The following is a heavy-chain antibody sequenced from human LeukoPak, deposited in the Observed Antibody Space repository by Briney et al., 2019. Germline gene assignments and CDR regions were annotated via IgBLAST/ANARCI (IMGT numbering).Heavy chain of an antibody. D-gene: IGHD7-27*01. CDR1: GGSISSGSYY. CDR2: IYTSGST. CDR3: ARAELGSDGAFDI. V-gene: IGHV4-61*02. J-gene: IGHJ3*02. Sequence: PSQTLSLTCTVSGGSISSGSYYWSWIRQPAGKGLEWIGRIYTSGSTNYNPSLKSRVTISVDTSKNQFSLKLSSVTAADTAVYYCARAELGSDGAFDIWGQGTMVTVSS.